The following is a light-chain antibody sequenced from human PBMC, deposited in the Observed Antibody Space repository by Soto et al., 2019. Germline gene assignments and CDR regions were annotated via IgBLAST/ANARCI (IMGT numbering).Light chain of an antibody. CDR3: QTWGAAFQV. J-gene: IGLJ3*02. Sequence: QSVLTQSPSASASLGASVKLTCTLSSGHRSYAIAWHQQQPEKGPRYLMKLNTDGSHTKGDGIPDRFSGSSSGAERFLTISSLQSEDEADYYCQTWGAAFQVFGGGTKLTVL. CDR2: LNTDGSH. V-gene: IGLV4-69*01. CDR1: SGHRSYA.